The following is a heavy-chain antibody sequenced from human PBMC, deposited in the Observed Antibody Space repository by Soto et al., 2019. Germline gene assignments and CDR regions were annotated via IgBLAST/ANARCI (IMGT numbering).Heavy chain of an antibody. CDR3: TKRRSARPGFDAFDL. V-gene: IGHV3-9*01. CDR1: GFTFEAYS. CDR2: ISGDSGSS. J-gene: IGHJ3*01. Sequence: PGGSLRLSCAASGFTFEAYSLHWVRQLPGKGLEWVAGISGDSGSSGDADSVRGRFTVSRDNAKNSLFLQMSSLSPEDTALYYCTKRRSARPGFDAFDLWGQGTMVTVSS.